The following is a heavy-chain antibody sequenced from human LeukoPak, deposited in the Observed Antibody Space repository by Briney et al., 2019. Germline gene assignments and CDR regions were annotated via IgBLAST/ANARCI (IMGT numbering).Heavy chain of an antibody. V-gene: IGHV4-34*01. CDR1: GGSFSGYY. Sequence: SETLSLTCAVYGGSFSGYYWSWVRQPPGKGLEWLGEINHSGSTNYNPSLKSRVTISVDTSKNQFSLKLSSVPAADTAVYYCATNQDARVHDIVVVPAALLRLYGMDVWGQGTTVTVSS. J-gene: IGHJ6*02. CDR3: ATNQDARVHDIVVVPAALLRLYGMDV. D-gene: IGHD2-2*01. CDR2: INHSGST.